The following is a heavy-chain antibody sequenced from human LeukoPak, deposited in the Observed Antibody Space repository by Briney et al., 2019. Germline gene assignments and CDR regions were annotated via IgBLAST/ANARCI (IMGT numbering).Heavy chain of an antibody. Sequence: SQTLSLTCAISGDSVSSNSAAWNWIRQSPSRGLEWLGRTYYRSKWYNDYAVSVKSRITINADTSKNQFSLQLNSVTPEDTAVYYCARVRDTAAAAHDAFDIWGQGTMVTVSS. CDR1: GDSVSSNSAA. CDR2: TYYRSKWYN. V-gene: IGHV6-1*01. CDR3: ARVRDTAAAAHDAFDI. D-gene: IGHD6-13*01. J-gene: IGHJ3*02.